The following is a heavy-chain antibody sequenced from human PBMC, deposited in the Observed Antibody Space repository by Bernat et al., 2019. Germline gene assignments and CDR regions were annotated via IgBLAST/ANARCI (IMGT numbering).Heavy chain of an antibody. V-gene: IGHV3-66*01. Sequence: EVQVVESGGDLVQPGGSLRLSCAASGFTVSNNHMSWVRQAPGKGLDFISVIENHGSTFYADSVRGRFTISGDNSKNTLYLQMNNLRAADTAMYYCTGYGGNSVWGQGTLVTVSS. D-gene: IGHD4-23*01. CDR1: GFTVSNNH. CDR2: IENHGST. J-gene: IGHJ4*02. CDR3: TGYGGNSV.